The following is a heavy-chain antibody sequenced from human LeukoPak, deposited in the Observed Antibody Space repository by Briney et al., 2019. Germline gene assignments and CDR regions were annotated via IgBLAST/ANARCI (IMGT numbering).Heavy chain of an antibody. CDR3: ARGGEYPDAFDI. J-gene: IGHJ3*02. CDR1: GGSISSSSYY. D-gene: IGHD3-10*01. CDR2: IYYSGST. V-gene: IGHV4-39*07. Sequence: SETLSLTCTVSGGSISSSSYYWGWIRQPPGKGLEWIGSIYYSGSTYYNPSLKSRVTISVDTSKNQFSLKLSSVTAADTAVYYCARGGEYPDAFDIWGQGTMVTVSS.